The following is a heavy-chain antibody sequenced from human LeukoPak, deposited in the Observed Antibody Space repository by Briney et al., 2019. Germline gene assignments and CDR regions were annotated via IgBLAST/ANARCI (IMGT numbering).Heavy chain of an antibody. D-gene: IGHD3-22*01. CDR2: IYYSGST. CDR1: GGSISSYY. V-gene: IGHV4-59*01. Sequence: PSETLSLTCTVSGGSISSYYWSWIRQPPGKGLEWIGYIYYSGSTNYNPSLKSRVTISVDTSKNQFSLKLSSVTAADTAVYYCARATYYYDSSGYSGVYYYYYYMDVWGKGTTVTVSS. J-gene: IGHJ6*03. CDR3: ARATYYYDSSGYSGVYYYYYYMDV.